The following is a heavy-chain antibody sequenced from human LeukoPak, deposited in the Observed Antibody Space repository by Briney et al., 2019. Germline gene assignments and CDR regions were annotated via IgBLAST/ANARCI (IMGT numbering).Heavy chain of an antibody. CDR1: GGSFSGYY. CDR3: ARDRYPYGMDV. V-gene: IGHV4-34*01. D-gene: IGHD1-14*01. CDR2: INHSGST. J-gene: IGHJ6*02. Sequence: SETLSLTCAVYGGSFSGYYWSWIRQPPGKGLEWIGEINHSGSTNYSPSLKSRVTISVDTSKNQFSLKLSSVTAADTAVYYCARDRYPYGMDVWGQGTTVTVSS.